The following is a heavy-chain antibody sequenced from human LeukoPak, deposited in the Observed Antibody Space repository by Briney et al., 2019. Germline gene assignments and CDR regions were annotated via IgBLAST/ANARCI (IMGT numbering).Heavy chain of an antibody. CDR1: GYTFTSYG. Sequence: GASVTVSCTASGYTFTSYGISWVRQAPGQGLEWMGWISAYNGNTNYAQKLQGRVTMTTDTSTSTAYMELRSLRSDDTAVYYCARSDPDYGSGNWGQGTLVTVSS. J-gene: IGHJ4*02. CDR2: ISAYNGNT. CDR3: ARSDPDYGSGN. D-gene: IGHD3-10*01. V-gene: IGHV1-18*01.